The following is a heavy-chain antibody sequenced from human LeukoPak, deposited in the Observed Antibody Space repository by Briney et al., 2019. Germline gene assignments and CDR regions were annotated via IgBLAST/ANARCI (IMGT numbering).Heavy chain of an antibody. J-gene: IGHJ4*02. D-gene: IGHD3-10*01. CDR2: ISYDGSNK. CDR1: GFTFSSYG. Sequence: PGGSLRLSFAPSGFTFSSYGMHWVRQAPGKGLEWVAVISYDGSNKYYADSVKGRFTISRDNSKNTLYLQMNSLRAEDTAVYYCGKALWAPSGTNHSGDDWGQGTLVTVSS. CDR3: GKALWAPSGTNHSGDD. V-gene: IGHV3-30*18.